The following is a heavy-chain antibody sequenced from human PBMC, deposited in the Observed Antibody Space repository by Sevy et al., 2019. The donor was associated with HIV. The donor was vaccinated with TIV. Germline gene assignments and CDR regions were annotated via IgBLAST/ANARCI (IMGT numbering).Heavy chain of an antibody. CDR2: IKQDGSEK. J-gene: IGHJ6*02. V-gene: IGHV3-7*01. Sequence: GGSLRLSCAASGFTFSSYWMSWVRQAPGKGLEWVANIKQDGSEKYYVDSVKGRFTISRDNAKNSLYLQMNSLRAEDTAVYYCAREGFDPFGYYYGMYVWGQGTTVTVSS. CDR3: AREGFDPFGYYYGMYV. CDR1: GFTFSSYW. D-gene: IGHD3-10*01.